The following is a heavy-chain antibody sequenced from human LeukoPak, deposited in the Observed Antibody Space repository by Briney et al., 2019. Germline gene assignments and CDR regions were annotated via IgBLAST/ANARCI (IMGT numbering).Heavy chain of an antibody. CDR3: ARESGQQLKDYYGMDV. V-gene: IGHV3-30-3*01. J-gene: IGHJ6*02. CDR1: GFTFSSYA. D-gene: IGHD6-13*01. Sequence: GRSLRLSCAASGFTFSSYAMHWVRQAPGKGLEWVADISYNGSNKYYADSVKGRFTISRDNSKNTLYLQMNSLRAEGTAVYYCARESGQQLKDYYGMDVWGQGTTVTVSS. CDR2: ISYNGSNK.